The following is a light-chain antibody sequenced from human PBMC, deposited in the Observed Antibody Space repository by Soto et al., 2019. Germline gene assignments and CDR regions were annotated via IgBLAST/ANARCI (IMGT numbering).Light chain of an antibody. CDR3: QKYSRT. Sequence: DIQMTQSPTSLSASVGDRVTITCRASQDIRNFVAWYQQKPGKAPKLLIYAASTLQSGVPSRFSGSGSGTDFTLTINSLQPEDVATYSCQKYSRTFGQGTRVEVK. CDR1: QDIRNF. J-gene: IGKJ1*01. V-gene: IGKV1-27*01. CDR2: AAS.